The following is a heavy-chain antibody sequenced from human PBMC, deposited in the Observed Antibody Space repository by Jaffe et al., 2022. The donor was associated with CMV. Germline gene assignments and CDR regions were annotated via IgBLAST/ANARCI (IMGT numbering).Heavy chain of an antibody. CDR1: GGSISSSSYY. J-gene: IGHJ5*02. Sequence: QLQLQESGPGLVKPSETLSLTCTVSGGSISSSSYYWGWIRQPPGKGLEWIGSIYYSGSTYYNPSLKSRVTISVDTSKNQFSLKLSSVTAADTAVYYCARTRLTSIPKGWFDPWGQGTLVTVSS. D-gene: IGHD3-16*01. V-gene: IGHV4-39*01. CDR2: IYYSGST. CDR3: ARTRLTSIPKGWFDP.